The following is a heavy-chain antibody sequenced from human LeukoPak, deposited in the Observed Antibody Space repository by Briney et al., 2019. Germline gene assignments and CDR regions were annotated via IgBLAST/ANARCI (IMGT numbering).Heavy chain of an antibody. Sequence: GGSLRLSCEAFGFTFDDYAMHWVRQAPGKGLEWVSGISWNSGSIGYADSVKGRFTISRDNAKNSLYLQMNSLRAEDTALYYCAKGKKVTTRGPFDYWGQGTLVTVSS. CDR1: GFTFDDYA. CDR2: ISWNSGSI. V-gene: IGHV3-9*01. J-gene: IGHJ4*02. D-gene: IGHD4-17*01. CDR3: AKGKKVTTRGPFDY.